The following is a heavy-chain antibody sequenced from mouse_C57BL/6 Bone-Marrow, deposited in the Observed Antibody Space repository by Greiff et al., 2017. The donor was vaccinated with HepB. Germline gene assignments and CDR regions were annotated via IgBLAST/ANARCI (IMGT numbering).Heavy chain of an antibody. J-gene: IGHJ1*03. Sequence: EVKLVESGGDLVKPGGSLKLSCAASGFTFSSYGMSWVRQTPDKRLEWVATISSGGSYTYYPDSVKGRFTISRDNAKNTLYLQMSSLKSEDTATYYCAIQYYYGSRRDWYFDVWGTGTTVTVSS. CDR3: AIQYYYGSRRDWYFDV. D-gene: IGHD1-1*01. V-gene: IGHV5-6*01. CDR1: GFTFSSYG. CDR2: ISSGGSYT.